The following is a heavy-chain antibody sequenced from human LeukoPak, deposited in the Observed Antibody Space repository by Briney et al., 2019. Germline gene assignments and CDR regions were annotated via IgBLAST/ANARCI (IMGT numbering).Heavy chain of an antibody. CDR1: GYTFTSYG. J-gene: IGHJ5*02. V-gene: IGHV1-18*01. D-gene: IGHD1-26*01. Sequence: GASVKVSCKASGYTFTSYGINWGRQAPGQGHGWMGWISTYNDHTNYAQKFQGRVTMTTNTSTSTASMELRRLRSDDTAVYYCARDHAAGWELPLNWFDPWGQGTLVTVSS. CDR3: ARDHAAGWELPLNWFDP. CDR2: ISTYNDHT.